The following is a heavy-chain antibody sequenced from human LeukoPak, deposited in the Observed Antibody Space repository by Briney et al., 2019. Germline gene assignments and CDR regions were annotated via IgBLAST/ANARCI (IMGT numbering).Heavy chain of an antibody. D-gene: IGHD2-21*02. CDR3: ARDDHSDRLINWFDP. CDR1: GYSFDRYG. J-gene: IGHJ5*02. CDR2: ISLYNGNT. V-gene: IGHV1-18*01. Sequence: ASVTVSCMASGYSFDRYGISWVRQAPRQGLERMGWISLYNGNTNYVEKLQGRVTMTTNTFTSTAYMELRSLRSDHTAVYYCARDDHSDRLINWFDPWGQGTLVTVSS.